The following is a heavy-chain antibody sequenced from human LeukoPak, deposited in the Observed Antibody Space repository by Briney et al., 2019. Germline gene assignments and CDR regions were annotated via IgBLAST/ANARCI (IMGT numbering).Heavy chain of an antibody. J-gene: IGHJ4*02. CDR3: ARERYYYGSGSLYFDY. D-gene: IGHD3-10*01. CDR1: GFTFSSYG. V-gene: IGHV3-33*01. Sequence: GGSLRLSCAASGFTFSSYGMHWVRQAPGKGLEWVAVIWYDGSNKYYADSVKGRFTISRDNSKHTLYLQMNSLRAEDTAVYYCARERYYYGSGSLYFDYWGQGTLVTVSS. CDR2: IWYDGSNK.